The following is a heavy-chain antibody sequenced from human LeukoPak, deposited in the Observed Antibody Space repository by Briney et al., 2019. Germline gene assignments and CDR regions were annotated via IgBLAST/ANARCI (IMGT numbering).Heavy chain of an antibody. V-gene: IGHV4-59*01. CDR3: ARADYGDSFGY. CDR2: IYYSGST. D-gene: IGHD4-17*01. Sequence: PSETLSLTCSVSGGSISSYYWSWIRQPPGKGLEWIGYIYYSGSTNYNPSLKSRVTISVDTSKNQFSLKLSSVTAADTAVYYCARADYGDSFGYWGQGTLVTVSS. CDR1: GGSISSYY. J-gene: IGHJ4*02.